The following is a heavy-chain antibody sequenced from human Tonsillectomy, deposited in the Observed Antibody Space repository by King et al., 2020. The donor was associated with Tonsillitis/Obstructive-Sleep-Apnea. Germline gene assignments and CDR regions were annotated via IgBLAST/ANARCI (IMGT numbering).Heavy chain of an antibody. CDR1: GGSISSSSYY. V-gene: IGHV4-39*01. J-gene: IGHJ5*02. CDR3: ARLEYYDFWSGSRGWFDP. D-gene: IGHD3-3*01. CDR2: IYYSGST. Sequence: VQLQESGPGLVKPSETLSLTCTVSGGSISSSSYYWGWIRQPPGKGLEWIGSIYYSGSTCYNPSLKSRVTISVDTSKNQFSLKLSSVTAADTAVYYCARLEYYDFWSGSRGWFDPWGQGTLVTVSS.